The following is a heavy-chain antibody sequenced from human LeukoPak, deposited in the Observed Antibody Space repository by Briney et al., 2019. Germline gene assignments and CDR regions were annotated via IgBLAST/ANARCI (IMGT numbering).Heavy chain of an antibody. J-gene: IGHJ4*02. Sequence: PGGSLRLSCAAFGFTFSSYAMHWVRQAPGKGLEWVAVISYDGSNKYYADSVKGRFTISRDNSKNTLYLQMNSLRAEDTAVYYCARAAPGYFDYWGQGTLVTVSS. V-gene: IGHV3-30*04. CDR1: GFTFSSYA. CDR3: ARAAPGYFDY. CDR2: ISYDGSNK.